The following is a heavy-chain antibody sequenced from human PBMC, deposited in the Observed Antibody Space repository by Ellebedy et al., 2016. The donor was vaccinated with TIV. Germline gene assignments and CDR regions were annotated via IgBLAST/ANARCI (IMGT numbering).Heavy chain of an antibody. J-gene: IGHJ6*03. V-gene: IGHV3-7*01. CDR2: IKQDGSEK. CDR1: GFTFSSYA. CDR3: ARDGPDIVVVPAAITRVYYYYYMDV. D-gene: IGHD2-2*01. Sequence: GGSLRLXXAASGFTFSSYAMSWVRQAPGKGLEWVANIKQDGSEKYYVDSVKGRFTISRDNAKNSLYLQMNSLRAEDTAVYYCARDGPDIVVVPAAITRVYYYYYMDVWGKGTTVTVSS.